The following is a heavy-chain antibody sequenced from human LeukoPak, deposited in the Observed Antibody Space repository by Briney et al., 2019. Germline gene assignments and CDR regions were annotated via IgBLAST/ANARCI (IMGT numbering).Heavy chain of an antibody. CDR2: IYYSGST. V-gene: IGHV4-39*07. J-gene: IGHJ4*02. D-gene: IGHD5-12*01. CDR1: GGSISSSSYY. Sequence: SETLSLTCTVSGGSISSSSYYWGWIRQPPGKGLEWIGSIYYSGSTYYNPSLKSRVTISVDTSKNQFSLKLSSVTAADTAVYYCARLASRGSKGGLDYWGQGTLVTVSS. CDR3: ARLASRGSKGGLDY.